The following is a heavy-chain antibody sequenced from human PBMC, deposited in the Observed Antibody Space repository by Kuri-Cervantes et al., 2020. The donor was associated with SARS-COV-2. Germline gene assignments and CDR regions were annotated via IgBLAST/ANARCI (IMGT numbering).Heavy chain of an antibody. CDR2: IYYSEST. CDR3: ARDGGSSWDFDY. J-gene: IGHJ4*02. Sequence: SETLSLTCTVSGGSISSYYWSWIRQPPGKGLEWIGYIYYSESTNYNPSLKSRVTISVDTSKNQFSLKLSSVTAADTAVYYCARDGGSSWDFDYWGQGTLVTVSS. V-gene: IGHV4-59*01. D-gene: IGHD6-13*01. CDR1: GGSISSYY.